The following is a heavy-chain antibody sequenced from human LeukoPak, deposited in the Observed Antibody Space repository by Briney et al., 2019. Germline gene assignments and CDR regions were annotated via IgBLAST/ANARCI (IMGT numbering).Heavy chain of an antibody. CDR1: GGSISSGVYY. D-gene: IGHD2-15*01. CDR2: ISHSGTT. J-gene: IGHJ4*02. V-gene: IGHV4-30-2*01. CDR3: ARGDGYAAVAY. Sequence: SQTLSLTCTVSGGSISSGVYYWSWIRQPPGKGVEWIGYISHSGTTYYNPSLKSRVTITVDRSKHQFSLKMSFVTAADTAVYFCARGDGYAAVAYWGQGTLVTVSS.